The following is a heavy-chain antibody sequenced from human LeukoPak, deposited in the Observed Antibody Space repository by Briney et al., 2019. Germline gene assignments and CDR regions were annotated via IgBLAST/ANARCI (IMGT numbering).Heavy chain of an antibody. J-gene: IGHJ4*02. CDR3: ARMYGGFAY. CDR2: IHYSGST. Sequence: SETLSLTCTVSGGSLSTYYWSRIRQPPGKGLEWIGYIHYSGSTNYNPSLKSRVTISVDPSKNQFSLKLTSVTAADTAVYYCARMYGGFAYWGQGTLVTVSS. CDR1: GGSLSTYY. V-gene: IGHV4-59*01. D-gene: IGHD1-26*01.